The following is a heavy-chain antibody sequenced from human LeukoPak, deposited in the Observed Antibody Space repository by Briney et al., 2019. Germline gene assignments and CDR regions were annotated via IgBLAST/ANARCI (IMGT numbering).Heavy chain of an antibody. D-gene: IGHD2-21*02. CDR2: TSSDLNVK. CDR1: GFTFRNYV. Sequence: GGSLRLSCAASGFTFRNYVIHWVRQAPGKGLEWVAVTSSDLNVKLYADSVKGRFTISRDTSKNTLYLQMHSLRAEDTAVYYCARGFGVVVTAIHFYGMDVWGQGTTVTVSS. CDR3: ARGFGVVVTAIHFYGMDV. V-gene: IGHV3-30*14. J-gene: IGHJ6*02.